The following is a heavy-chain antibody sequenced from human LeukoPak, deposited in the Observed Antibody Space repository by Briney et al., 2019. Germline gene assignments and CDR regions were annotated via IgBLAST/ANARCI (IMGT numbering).Heavy chain of an antibody. D-gene: IGHD2-2*01. Sequence: GGSLRLSCAASGFTFSSYAMHRVRQAPGKGLEWVAVLSYDGSNKYYADSVKGRFTISRDNSKNTLDLQMNSLRAEDTAVYYCATAPYHAAGYWGQGTLVTVSS. CDR2: LSYDGSNK. J-gene: IGHJ4*02. CDR1: GFTFSSYA. V-gene: IGHV3-30-3*01. CDR3: ATAPYHAAGY.